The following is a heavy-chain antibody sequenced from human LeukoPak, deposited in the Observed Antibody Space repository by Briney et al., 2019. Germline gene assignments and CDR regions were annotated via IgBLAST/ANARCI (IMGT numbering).Heavy chain of an antibody. D-gene: IGHD4-11*01. CDR1: GFTFSSYA. V-gene: IGHV3-23*01. CDR3: AKIQVTTYFLDAFDI. CDR2: ISGSGGST. Sequence: GGSLRLSCEASGFTFSSYAMSWVRQAPGKGLEWVSAISGSGGSTYYADSVKGRFTISRNNSKNTLYLQMNSLRAEDTAVYYCAKIQVTTYFLDAFDIWGQGTMVTVSS. J-gene: IGHJ3*02.